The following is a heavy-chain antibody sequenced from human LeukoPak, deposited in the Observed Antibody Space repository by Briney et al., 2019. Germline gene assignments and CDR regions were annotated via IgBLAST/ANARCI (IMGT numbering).Heavy chain of an antibody. D-gene: IGHD3-10*01. CDR2: ISPYNGNT. Sequence: PWASVKVSCKASGYTSTSYGIIWVRQAPGQGLEWMGWISPYNGNTNYAQKLQGRVTMTTDTSTSTAYMELSSLRSEDTAVYYCARERRPYYYGSGPFCFDYWGQGTLVTVSS. V-gene: IGHV1-18*01. J-gene: IGHJ4*02. CDR1: GYTSTSYG. CDR3: ARERRPYYYGSGPFCFDY.